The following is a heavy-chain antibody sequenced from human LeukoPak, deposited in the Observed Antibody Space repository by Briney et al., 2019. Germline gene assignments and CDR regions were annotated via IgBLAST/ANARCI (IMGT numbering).Heavy chain of an antibody. CDR1: GFTFSDYY. J-gene: IGHJ4*02. V-gene: IGHV3-30*02. Sequence: QAGGSLRLSCAASGFTFSDYYMSWIRQAPGKGLEWVAFIRYDGSNKYYADSVKGRFTISRDNSKNTLYLQMNSLRAEDTAVYYCAKDHGYAGSVALTDIAAAGFFDYWGQGTLVTVSS. CDR2: IRYDGSNK. CDR3: AKDHGYAGSVALTDIAAAGFFDY. D-gene: IGHD6-13*01.